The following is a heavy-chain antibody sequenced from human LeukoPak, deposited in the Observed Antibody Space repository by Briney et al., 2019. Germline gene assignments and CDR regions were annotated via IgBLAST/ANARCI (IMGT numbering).Heavy chain of an antibody. CDR2: ITWGGSKT. CDR1: GFTLDDYT. Sequence: GGALRLSCAASGFTLDDYTLHWVRQVPGKGLEWVSLITWGGSKTYYADAVKGRFTISRDNTKNSLYLQMDSLRTEDTAFYYCAKEAQYRGTVEYFEHWGQGTLVTVSS. D-gene: IGHD2-2*01. J-gene: IGHJ1*01. V-gene: IGHV3-43*01. CDR3: AKEAQYRGTVEYFEH.